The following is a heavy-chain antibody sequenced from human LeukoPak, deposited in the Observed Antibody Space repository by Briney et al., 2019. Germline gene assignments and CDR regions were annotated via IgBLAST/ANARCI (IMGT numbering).Heavy chain of an antibody. V-gene: IGHV1-18*01. Sequence: GASVEVSCKASGYTFTSYGISWVRQAPGQGLEWMGWISAYNGNTNYAQKLQGRVTMTTDTSTSTAYMELRSLRSDDTAVYYCARTVYYDILTGYHTYYYYYYYMDVWGKGTTVTISS. CDR3: ARTVYYDILTGYHTYYYYYYYMDV. D-gene: IGHD3-9*01. CDR2: ISAYNGNT. J-gene: IGHJ6*03. CDR1: GYTFTSYG.